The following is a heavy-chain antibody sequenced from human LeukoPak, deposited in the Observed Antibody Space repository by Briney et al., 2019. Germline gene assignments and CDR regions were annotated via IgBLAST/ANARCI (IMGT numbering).Heavy chain of an antibody. Sequence: GGSLRLSCAASGFTVSNNYMSWVRQAPGKGLEWVSVIYSGGRAYDADSVKGRFIISRDTSKNTLYLQMNSLTAEDTAVYYCATVSSSWLGYFQHWGQGTLVTVSS. CDR1: GFTVSNNY. V-gene: IGHV3-66*01. D-gene: IGHD6-13*01. CDR2: IYSGGRA. CDR3: ATVSSSWLGYFQH. J-gene: IGHJ1*01.